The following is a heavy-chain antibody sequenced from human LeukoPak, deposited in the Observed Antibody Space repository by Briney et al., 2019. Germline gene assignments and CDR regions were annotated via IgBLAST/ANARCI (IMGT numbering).Heavy chain of an antibody. V-gene: IGHV3-21*01. CDR1: GFTFSSYS. CDR2: ISSSNSYI. CDR3: ARELGYCSGTTCSVHYYGMDV. J-gene: IGHJ6*02. Sequence: GRSLRLSCAASGFTFSSYSMNWVRQAPGKGLEWVSSISSSNSYIYYGDSVKGRFTISRDNAKNSVYLQMNSLRDEDTAVYYWARELGYCSGTTCSVHYYGMDVWGQGTTVTVSS. D-gene: IGHD2-2*01.